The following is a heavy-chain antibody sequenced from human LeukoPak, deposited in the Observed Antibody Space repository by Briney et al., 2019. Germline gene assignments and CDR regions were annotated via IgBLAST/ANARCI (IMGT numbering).Heavy chain of an antibody. CDR2: FDAEDGET. CDR1: GYTLTELS. Sequence: ASVKVSCKVSGYTLTELSMHWVRQAPGKGLEWMGGFDAEDGETIYAQKFQGRVTMTEDTSTDTAYMELSSLRSEDTAVYYCATDGITRSQWEPPNWFDPWGQGTLVTVS. V-gene: IGHV1-24*01. J-gene: IGHJ5*02. D-gene: IGHD1-26*01. CDR3: ATDGITRSQWEPPNWFDP.